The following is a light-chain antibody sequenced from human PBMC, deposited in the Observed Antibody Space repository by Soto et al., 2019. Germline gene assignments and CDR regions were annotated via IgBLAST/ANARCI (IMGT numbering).Light chain of an antibody. CDR1: QTISSC. J-gene: IGKJ1*01. Sequence: IPVPHSASALSGSVGDIVTITCRASQTISSCFALYHQKPGKAPKLLIYKASTLKSGGPSRFSGSGSGTEFTLTISSLQTDDFATYSCQNYNSYSEAFGQGT. CDR3: QNYNSYSEA. CDR2: KAS. V-gene: IGKV1-5*03.